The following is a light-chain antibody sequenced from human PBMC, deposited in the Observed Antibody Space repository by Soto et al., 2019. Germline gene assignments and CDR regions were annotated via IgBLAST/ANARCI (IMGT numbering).Light chain of an antibody. CDR1: QSVSSY. CDR3: QQRSNWPRT. V-gene: IGKV3-11*01. Sequence: EIVLTQSPATLSLSPVERATLSCRASQSVSSYLAWYQQKPGQAPRLLIYDASNRAPGIPARFSGSGSGTDFTLTISSLEPEDFAVYYCQQRSNWPRTFGQGTKVDIK. J-gene: IGKJ1*01. CDR2: DAS.